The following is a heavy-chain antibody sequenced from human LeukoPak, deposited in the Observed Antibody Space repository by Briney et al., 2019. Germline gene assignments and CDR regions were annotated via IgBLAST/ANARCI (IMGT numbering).Heavy chain of an antibody. CDR1: GGTFSSYA. CDR3: ASPPRYSYGAGYFDY. D-gene: IGHD5-18*01. CDR2: IIPIFGTA. J-gene: IGHJ4*02. V-gene: IGHV1-69*06. Sequence: ASVKVSCKASGGTFSSYAISWVRQAPGQGLEWMGGIIPIFGTANYAQKFQGRVTITADKSTSTAYMELNSLRSEDTAVYYCASPPRYSYGAGYFDYWGQGTLVTVSS.